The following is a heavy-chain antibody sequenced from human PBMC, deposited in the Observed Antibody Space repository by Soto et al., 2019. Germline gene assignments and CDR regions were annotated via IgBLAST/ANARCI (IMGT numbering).Heavy chain of an antibody. D-gene: IGHD3-16*01. Sequence: QVQLVQSGDEVRKPASSVKVSCKASGYIFVNYGIAWVRQAPGQGLEWLGWISPYSGNTHYASKVQGRLTMTTDASTRSVYMDLGSLTSDDTAVYYWAMVDNYVTPTPQDVWGKGTTVTVSS. CDR1: GYIFVNYG. J-gene: IGHJ6*04. CDR2: ISPYSGNT. CDR3: AMVDNYVTPTPQDV. V-gene: IGHV1-18*01.